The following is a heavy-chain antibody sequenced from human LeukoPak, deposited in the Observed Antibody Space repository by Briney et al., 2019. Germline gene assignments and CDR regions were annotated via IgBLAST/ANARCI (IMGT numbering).Heavy chain of an antibody. D-gene: IGHD6-13*01. J-gene: IGHJ3*02. Sequence: GASVTVSCKASGYTFTSYDINWVRQATGQGLEWMGWMNPNSGNTGYAQKFQGRVTMTRNTSISTAYMELSSLRSEDTAVYYCARGKTRAAADAFDIWGQGTMVTVSS. CDR1: GYTFTSYD. CDR3: ARGKTRAAADAFDI. CDR2: MNPNSGNT. V-gene: IGHV1-8*01.